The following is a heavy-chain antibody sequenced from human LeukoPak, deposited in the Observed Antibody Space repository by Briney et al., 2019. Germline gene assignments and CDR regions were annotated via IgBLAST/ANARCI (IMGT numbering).Heavy chain of an antibody. J-gene: IGHJ4*02. V-gene: IGHV1-2*02. CDR2: INPNSGGT. CDR3: ARGGRYCSGGSCYQDY. Sequence: ASVKVSCKASGYTFTGYYMHWVRQAPGQGLEWMGWINPNSGGTNYAQKSQGRVTMTRDTSISTAYMELSRLRSDDTAVYYCARGGRYCSGGSCYQDYWGQGTLVTVSS. CDR1: GYTFTGYY. D-gene: IGHD2-15*01.